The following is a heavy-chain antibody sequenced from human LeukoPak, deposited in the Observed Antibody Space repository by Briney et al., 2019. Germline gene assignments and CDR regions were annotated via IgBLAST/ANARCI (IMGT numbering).Heavy chain of an antibody. Sequence: SETLSLTCTVSGGSISSSSYYWGWIRQPPGKGLEWIGSIYYSGSTYYNPSLKSRVTISVDTSKNQFSLKLSSVTAADTAVYYCARDRVNGYSYPHWGQGTLVTVSS. D-gene: IGHD5-18*01. CDR3: ARDRVNGYSYPH. V-gene: IGHV4-39*07. CDR1: GGSISSSSYY. CDR2: IYYSGST. J-gene: IGHJ4*02.